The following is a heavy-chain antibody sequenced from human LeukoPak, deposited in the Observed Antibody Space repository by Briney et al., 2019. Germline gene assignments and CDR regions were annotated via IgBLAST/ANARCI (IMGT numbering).Heavy chain of an antibody. CDR1: GDSVSSNSAA. D-gene: IGHD4-11*01. V-gene: IGHV6-1*01. Sequence: SQTLSLTCAISGDSVSSNSAAWHWIRQSPSRGLEWLGRTYYKSKWYNDYAASVKSRITINPDTSKNLFSLQLNFVTPEDTAVYYCARGYNDYTPSFDYWGQGILVTVSS. CDR2: TYYKSKWYN. CDR3: ARGYNDYTPSFDY. J-gene: IGHJ4*02.